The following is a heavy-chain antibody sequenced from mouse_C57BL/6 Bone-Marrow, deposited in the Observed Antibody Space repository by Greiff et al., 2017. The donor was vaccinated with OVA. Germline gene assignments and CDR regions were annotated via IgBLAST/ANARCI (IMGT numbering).Heavy chain of an antibody. V-gene: IGHV5-12*01. Sequence: EVQVVESGGGLVQPGGSLKLSCAASGFTFSDYYMYWVRQTPEKRLEWVAYISNGGGSTYYPDTVKGRFTISRDNAKNTLYLQMSRLKSEDTAMYYCAKTGTVAMDYWGQGTSVTVSS. D-gene: IGHD4-1*01. CDR2: ISNGGGST. CDR1: GFTFSDYY. J-gene: IGHJ4*01. CDR3: AKTGTVAMDY.